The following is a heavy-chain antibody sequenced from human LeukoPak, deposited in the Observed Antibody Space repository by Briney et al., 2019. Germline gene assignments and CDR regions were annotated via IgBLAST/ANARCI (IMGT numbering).Heavy chain of an antibody. CDR2: IYYSGST. CDR3: ARGRVAVADTGECAFDI. V-gene: IGHV4-59*01. Sequence: YPSETLSLTCTVSGGSISSYYWSWIRQPPGKGLEWIGYIYYSGSTTYNPSLKSRVTISVDTSKNQFSLKLSSVTAADTAVYHCARGRVAVADTGECAFDIWGQGTMVTVSS. J-gene: IGHJ3*02. D-gene: IGHD6-19*01. CDR1: GGSISSYY.